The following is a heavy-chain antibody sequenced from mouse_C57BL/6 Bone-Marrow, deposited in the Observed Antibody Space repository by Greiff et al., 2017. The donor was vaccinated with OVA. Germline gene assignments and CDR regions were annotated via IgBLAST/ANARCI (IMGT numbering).Heavy chain of an antibody. D-gene: IGHD1-1*01. CDR1: GYTFTDYN. Sequence: EVQLQESGPELVKPGASVKMSCKASGYTFTDYNMHWVKQSHGKSLEWIGYINPNNGGTSYNQKFKGKATLTVNKSSSTAYMELRSLTSEDSAVYYWARKTTVSYWYFDVWGTGTTVTVSS. CDR2: INPNNGGT. CDR3: ARKTTVSYWYFDV. J-gene: IGHJ1*03. V-gene: IGHV1-22*01.